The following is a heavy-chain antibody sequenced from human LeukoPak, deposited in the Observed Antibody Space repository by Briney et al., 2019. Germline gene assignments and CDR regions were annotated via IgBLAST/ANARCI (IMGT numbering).Heavy chain of an antibody. CDR2: IDHTGST. D-gene: IGHD6-13*01. V-gene: IGHV4-59*01. J-gene: IGHJ6*03. Sequence: SETLSLTCTVSDDSITIYYWTWIRQPPGKGLEWIGYIDHTGSTNYNPSLNSRVTISRDTSKNHFSLELTSATAADTAVYFCARGRVSSNTWYSTYYYYFYMDVWGKGPTVTVSS. CDR3: ARGRVSSNTWYSTYYYYFYMDV. CDR1: DDSITIYY.